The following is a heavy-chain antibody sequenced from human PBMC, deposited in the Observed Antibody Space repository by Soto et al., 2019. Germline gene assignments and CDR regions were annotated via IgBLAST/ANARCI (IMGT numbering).Heavy chain of an antibody. J-gene: IGHJ4*02. CDR3: ARESEDLTSNFDY. CDR1: GFTFTRYS. V-gene: IGHV3-21*06. CDR2: ISSTTNYI. Sequence: VGSLRLSCAASGFTFTRYSMKCFLESPGKGLEWVSSISSTTNYIYYGDSMKGRFTISRDNAKNSLYLEMNSLRAEDTAVYYCARESEDLTSNFDYWGQGTLVTVSS.